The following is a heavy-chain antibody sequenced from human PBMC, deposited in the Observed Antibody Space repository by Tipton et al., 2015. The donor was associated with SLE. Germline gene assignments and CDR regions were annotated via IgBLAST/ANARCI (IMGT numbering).Heavy chain of an antibody. CDR1: GGSISSGGYY. D-gene: IGHD6-6*01. J-gene: IGHJ3*02. V-gene: IGHV4-31*03. Sequence: TLSLTCTVSGGSISSGGYYWSWIRQHPGKGLEWIGEIYHSGSTNYNPSLKSRVTISVDKSKNQFSLKLSSVTAADTAVYYCAREGGARGAFDIWGQGTMVTVSS. CDR2: IYHSGST. CDR3: AREGGARGAFDI.